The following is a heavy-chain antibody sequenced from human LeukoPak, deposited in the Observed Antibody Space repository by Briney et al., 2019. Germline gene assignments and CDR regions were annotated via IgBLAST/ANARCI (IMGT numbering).Heavy chain of an antibody. CDR2: IKSKTDGGTT. J-gene: IGHJ5*02. D-gene: IGHD6-19*01. CDR1: GFTFSNAW. Sequence: GGSLRLSCAASGFTFSNAWMSWVRQAPGKGVEWVGRIKSKTDGGTTDYAAPVKGRFTISRDDSKNTLYLQMNSLKTEDTAVYYCTTDLGQWLAIRDNWFDPWGQGTLVTVSS. V-gene: IGHV3-15*01. CDR3: TTDLGQWLAIRDNWFDP.